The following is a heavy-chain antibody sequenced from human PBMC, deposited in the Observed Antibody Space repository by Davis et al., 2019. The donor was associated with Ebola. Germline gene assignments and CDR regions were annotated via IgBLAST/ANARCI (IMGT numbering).Heavy chain of an antibody. J-gene: IGHJ6*04. D-gene: IGHD1-26*01. CDR1: GFTFSSYA. CDR2: ISYDGSNK. Sequence: GESLKIPCAASGFTFSSYAIHWVRQAPGKGLEWVAVISYDGSNKYYADSVKGRFTISRDNSKNTLYLQMNSLRAEDTAVYYCARDKRGSYSPMDVWGKGTTVTVSS. CDR3: ARDKRGSYSPMDV. V-gene: IGHV3-30-3*01.